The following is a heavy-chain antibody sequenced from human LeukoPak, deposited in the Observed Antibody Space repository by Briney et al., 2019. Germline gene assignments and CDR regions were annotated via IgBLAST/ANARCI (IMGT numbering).Heavy chain of an antibody. CDR3: ARAATSYDSTKYFQH. J-gene: IGHJ1*01. D-gene: IGHD3-22*01. V-gene: IGHV1-18*01. CDR2: ISAYNGNT. Sequence: ASAKVSCKASGYTFTSYGISWVRQAPGQGLEWMGWISAYNGNTNYAQKLQGRVTMTTDTSTSTAYMELRSLRSDDTAVYYCARAATSYDSTKYFQHWGQGTLVTVSS. CDR1: GYTFTSYG.